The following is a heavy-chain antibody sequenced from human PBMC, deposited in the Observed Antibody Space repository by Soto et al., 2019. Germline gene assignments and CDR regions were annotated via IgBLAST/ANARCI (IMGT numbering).Heavy chain of an antibody. V-gene: IGHV3-21*01. CDR1: GFTFSAYS. CDR3: ARGDDYYGSGTYRQHYHYFGMDV. D-gene: IGHD3-10*01. J-gene: IGHJ6*02. CDR2: ITTSSSYI. Sequence: EVQLVESGGGLVKPGGSLRLSCAASGFTFSAYSMNWVRQAPGKGLEWVSSITTSSSYIYYADSVKGRFTISRDNAENSLYLQMNSLRVEDTAVYFCARGDDYYGSGTYRQHYHYFGMDVWGQGTTVTVSS.